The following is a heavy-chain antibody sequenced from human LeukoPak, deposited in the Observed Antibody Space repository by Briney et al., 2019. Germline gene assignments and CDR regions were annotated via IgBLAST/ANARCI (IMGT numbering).Heavy chain of an antibody. CDR2: IWYDGSNK. D-gene: IGHD3/OR15-3a*01. J-gene: IGHJ4*02. Sequence: GSLRVSCAASGFTFSSYGMHWVCQAPGKGLEWVAVIWYDGSNKYYADSVKGRITISRDNSKNTLYLQMSSLRAVDTAVYYCARWTGDACFDSWGQGTLVTVSS. CDR3: ARWTGDACFDS. V-gene: IGHV3-33*08. CDR1: GFTFSSYG.